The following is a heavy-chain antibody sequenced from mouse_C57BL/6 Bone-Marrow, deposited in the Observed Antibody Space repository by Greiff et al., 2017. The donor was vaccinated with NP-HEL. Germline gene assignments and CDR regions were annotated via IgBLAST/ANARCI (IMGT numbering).Heavy chain of an antibody. Sequence: EVMLVESGGGLVKPGGSLKLSCAASGFTFSSYAMSWVRQTPEKRLEWVATISDGGSYTYYPDNVKGRFTISRDNAKNNLYLQMSHLKSEDTAMYYCARDRYYYGSSYAMDYWGQGTSVTVSS. CDR1: GFTFSSYA. CDR3: ARDRYYYGSSYAMDY. CDR2: ISDGGSYT. D-gene: IGHD1-1*01. V-gene: IGHV5-4*01. J-gene: IGHJ4*01.